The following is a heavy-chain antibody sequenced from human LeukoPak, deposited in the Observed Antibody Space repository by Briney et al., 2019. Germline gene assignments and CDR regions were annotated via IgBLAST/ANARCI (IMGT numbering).Heavy chain of an antibody. V-gene: IGHV3-7*01. CDR1: GFTFSSYW. D-gene: IGHD6-13*01. CDR2: IKQDGSEK. Sequence: GGSLRLSCEASGFTFSSYWMTWVRQAPGKRLEWLANIKQDGSEKSYVDSVKGRFTISRDNAKNSLYLQMNSLRAEDTAVYYCARELRGSSCSDYWGQGTLVTVSS. J-gene: IGHJ4*02. CDR3: ARELRGSSCSDY.